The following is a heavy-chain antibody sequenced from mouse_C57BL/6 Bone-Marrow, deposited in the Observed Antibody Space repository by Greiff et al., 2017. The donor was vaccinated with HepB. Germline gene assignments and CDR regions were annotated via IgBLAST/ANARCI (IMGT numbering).Heavy chain of an antibody. D-gene: IGHD1-1*01. CDR3: ARPLLTTVVEGYWYFDV. J-gene: IGHJ1*03. Sequence: VQLQHSGPELVKPGASVKISCKASGYTFTDYYMNWVKQSHGKSLEWIGDINPNNGGTSYNQKFKGKATLTVDKSSSTAYMELRSLTSEDSAVYYCARPLLTTVVEGYWYFDVWGTGTTVTVSS. CDR1: GYTFTDYY. CDR2: INPNNGGT. V-gene: IGHV1-26*01.